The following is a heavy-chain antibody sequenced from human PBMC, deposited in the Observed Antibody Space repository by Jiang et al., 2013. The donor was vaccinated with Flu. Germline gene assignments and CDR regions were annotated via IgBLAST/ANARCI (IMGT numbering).Heavy chain of an antibody. CDR2: VYSGGNT. J-gene: IGHJ4*02. CDR1: GFNINNNY. V-gene: IGHV3-53*04. CDR3: ARGGSGGGGLQWLGFFDC. Sequence: VQLLESGGGSVQPGGSLRLSCAASGFNINNNYMTWVRQAPGKGLEWVSVVYSGGNTFYADSVKGRFTISRHNSKNMLYLQMNSLRPEDTAVYYCARGGSGGGGLQWLGFFDCWGQGALVTVSS. D-gene: IGHD6-19*01.